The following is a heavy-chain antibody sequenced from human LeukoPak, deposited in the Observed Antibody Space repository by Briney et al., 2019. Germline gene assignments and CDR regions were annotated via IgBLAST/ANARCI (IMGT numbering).Heavy chain of an antibody. Sequence: PSETLSLTCTVSGGSISSYYWSWIRQPPGKGLEWIGYIYYSGSTNYNPSLKCRVTISVDTSKNQFSLKLSSVTAADTAVYYCARDRAYYYDSSGYLYGMDVWGQGTTVTVSS. D-gene: IGHD3-22*01. V-gene: IGHV4-59*01. CDR2: IYYSGST. J-gene: IGHJ6*02. CDR3: ARDRAYYYDSSGYLYGMDV. CDR1: GGSISSYY.